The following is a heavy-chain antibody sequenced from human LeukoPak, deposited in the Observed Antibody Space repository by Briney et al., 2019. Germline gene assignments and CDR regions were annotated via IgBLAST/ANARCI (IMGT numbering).Heavy chain of an antibody. CDR3: AGPPPGGGNSWVAFDI. CDR2: IYPGDSDT. V-gene: IGHV5-51*01. CDR1: GYSFTSYW. Sequence: GESLKISCKGSGYSFTSYWIGWVRQMPGKGLEWMGIIYPGDSDTRYSPSFQGQVTISADKSISTAYLQWSSLKASDTAMYYCAGPPPGGGNSWVAFDIWGQGTMVTVSS. J-gene: IGHJ3*02. D-gene: IGHD4-23*01.